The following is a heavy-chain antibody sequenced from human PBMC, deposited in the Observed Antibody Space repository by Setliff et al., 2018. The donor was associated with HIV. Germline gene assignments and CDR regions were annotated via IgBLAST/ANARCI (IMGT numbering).Heavy chain of an antibody. CDR1: GESFNAYY. CDR2: IDYSGTT. D-gene: IGHD3-3*01. V-gene: IGHV4-34*01. J-gene: IGHJ6*03. CDR3: ARHVPDYDFWSGSPAHYCYYYMDV. Sequence: PSETLSLTCAVYGESFNAYYWGWIRQSPGKGLEWIGAIDYSGTTYYNPSLKSRLTISVDTSKNLFSLRVTSVTAADTAIYYCARHVPDYDFWSGSPAHYCYYYMDVWGKGTTVTVSS.